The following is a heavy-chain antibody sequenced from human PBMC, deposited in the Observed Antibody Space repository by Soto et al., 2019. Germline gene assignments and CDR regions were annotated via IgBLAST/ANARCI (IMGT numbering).Heavy chain of an antibody. D-gene: IGHD5-12*01. CDR1: GFTFTNNG. CDR2: VSHDGRKT. J-gene: IGHJ6*02. V-gene: IGHV3-30*18. CDR3: AKDLRQGASGATVYGMDV. Sequence: QVQLVESGGGDVQPGTSLRLSCVASGFTFTNNGMHWVRQAPGKGLEWVALVSHDGRKTFYADAVKGRLTIYRDNSKSTVYLHMNNLRPEDTAVYQCAKDLRQGASGATVYGMDVWGQGTKATVSS.